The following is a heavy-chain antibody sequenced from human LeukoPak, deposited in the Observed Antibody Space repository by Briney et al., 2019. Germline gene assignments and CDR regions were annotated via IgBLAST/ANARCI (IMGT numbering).Heavy chain of an antibody. V-gene: IGHV1-2*02. CDR2: INPNSGGT. CDR3: ARDPPKVVVAGKSYYYGMDV. J-gene: IGHJ6*02. D-gene: IGHD2-15*01. Sequence: ASVKVSCKASGYTFTGYYMHWVRQAPGQGLEWMGWINPNSGGTNYAQKFQGRVTMTTDTSTSTAYMELRSLRSDDTAVYYCARDPPKVVVAGKSYYYGMDVWGQGTTVTVSS. CDR1: GYTFTGYY.